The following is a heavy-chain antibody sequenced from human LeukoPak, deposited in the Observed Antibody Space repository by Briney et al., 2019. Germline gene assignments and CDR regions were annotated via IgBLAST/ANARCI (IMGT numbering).Heavy chain of an antibody. CDR2: IGSNSGSI. J-gene: IGHJ4*02. CDR1: GFTFSIYH. V-gene: IGHV3-9*01. D-gene: IGHD1-26*01. CDR3: IKDIGRIVGATTDFDY. Sequence: PGGSLRLSCAASGFTFSIYHMNWVRQALGKGLEWVSGIGSNSGSIDYADSVRGRFTISRDDAKKSLYLQMDSLRTEDTAFYFCIKDIGRIVGATTDFDYWGQGTLVTVSS.